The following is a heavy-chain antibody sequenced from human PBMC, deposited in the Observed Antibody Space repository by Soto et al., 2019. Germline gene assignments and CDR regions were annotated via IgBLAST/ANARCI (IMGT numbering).Heavy chain of an antibody. D-gene: IGHD4-17*01. J-gene: IGHJ5*01. CDR3: ARDVTKINWFDS. Sequence: QVQLVQSGAEVKKPGASVKVSCKTSGDTFTGPYMHWIRQAPGQGPEWLGVMDPSGGSTDYAQKFQDRVTMTSDTSTSTVYMELKSLRRDDTAVYYCARDVTKINWFDSWGQGTLVTVSS. CDR2: MDPSGGST. V-gene: IGHV1-46*01. CDR1: GDTFTGPY.